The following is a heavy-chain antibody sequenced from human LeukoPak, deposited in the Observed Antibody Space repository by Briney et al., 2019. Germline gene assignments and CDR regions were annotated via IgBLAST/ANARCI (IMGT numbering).Heavy chain of an antibody. CDR1: GYTFTGYY. CDR2: IKPNSGGT. J-gene: IGHJ6*02. D-gene: IGHD1-26*01. Sequence: ASVKVSCKASGYTFTGYYMHWVRQAPGQGLEWMGWIKPNSGGTNYAQKFQGRVTMTRDTSISTAYMELSRLRSDDTAVYYCARGFRSNPPYYYYGMDVWGQGTTVTVSS. V-gene: IGHV1-2*02. CDR3: ARGFRSNPPYYYYGMDV.